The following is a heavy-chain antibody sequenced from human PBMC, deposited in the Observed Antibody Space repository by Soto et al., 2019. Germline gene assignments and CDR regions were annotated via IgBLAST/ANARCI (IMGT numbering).Heavy chain of an antibody. D-gene: IGHD2-2*01. V-gene: IGHV5-10-1*01. Sequence: PGESLKISCKGSGYSFTSYWISWVRQMPGKGLEWMGRIDPSDSYTNYSPSFQGHVTISADKSISTAYLQWSSLKASDTAMYYCERTHFSSSTSRPPLTGMVVLGPGTSLTV. J-gene: IGHJ6*02. CDR2: IDPSDSYT. CDR3: ERTHFSSSTSRPPLTGMVV. CDR1: GYSFTSYW.